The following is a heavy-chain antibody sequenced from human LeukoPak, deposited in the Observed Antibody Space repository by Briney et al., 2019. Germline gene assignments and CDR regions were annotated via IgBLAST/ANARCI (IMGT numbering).Heavy chain of an antibody. Sequence: PGGSLRLSCAASGFTFSSYGMHWVRQAPGKGLEWVAVIWYDGSNKYYADSVKGRFTISRDNSKNTLYLQMNSLRAEDTAVNYCARDLDDFWSGLTPFDYWGQGTLVTVSS. CDR2: IWYDGSNK. D-gene: IGHD3-3*01. CDR3: ARDLDDFWSGLTPFDY. V-gene: IGHV3-33*01. CDR1: GFTFSSYG. J-gene: IGHJ4*02.